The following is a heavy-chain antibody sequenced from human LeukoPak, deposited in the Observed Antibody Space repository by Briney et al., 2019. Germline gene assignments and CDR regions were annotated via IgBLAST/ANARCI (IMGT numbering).Heavy chain of an antibody. J-gene: IGHJ4*02. CDR3: ARENWNYVGYFDY. D-gene: IGHD1-7*01. Sequence: SVTVSCTASGGTFSSYAISWVRQAPGQGLEWMGGIIPIFGTANYAQKFQGRVTITADESTSTAYMELSSLRSEDTAVYYCARENWNYVGYFDYWGQGTLVTVSS. CDR2: IIPIFGTA. V-gene: IGHV1-69*13. CDR1: GGTFSSYA.